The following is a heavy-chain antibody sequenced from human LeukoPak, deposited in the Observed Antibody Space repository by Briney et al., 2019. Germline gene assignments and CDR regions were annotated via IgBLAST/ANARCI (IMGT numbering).Heavy chain of an antibody. CDR2: IRSKANSYAR. CDR3: TRHGGYCSSTSCSTFDY. J-gene: IGHJ4*02. V-gene: IGHV3-73*01. D-gene: IGHD2-2*01. Sequence: SGGSLRLSCAAFGFTVSGSAIHWVRQASGKGLEWVGRIRSKANSYARAYAASVKGRFTISRDDSKNTAYLQMNSLKTEDTAVYYCTRHGGYCSSTSCSTFDYWGQGTLVTVSS. CDR1: GFTVSGSA.